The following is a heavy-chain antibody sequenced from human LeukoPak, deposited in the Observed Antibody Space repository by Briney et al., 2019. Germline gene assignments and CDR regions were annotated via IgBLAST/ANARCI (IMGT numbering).Heavy chain of an antibody. D-gene: IGHD1-1*01. V-gene: IGHV3-23*01. CDR1: GFTPSSFE. J-gene: IGHJ4*02. CDR3: AKGQELDDGVFDS. CDR2: IRGTGDST. Sequence: PGGSLRLSCTASGFTPSSFEMNWVRQAPGKGLEWVSTIRGTGDSTHYADSVKGRFIISRDKSKNMLYLQMNGLRAEDTAIYYCAKGQELDDGVFDSWGQGTLVTVSS.